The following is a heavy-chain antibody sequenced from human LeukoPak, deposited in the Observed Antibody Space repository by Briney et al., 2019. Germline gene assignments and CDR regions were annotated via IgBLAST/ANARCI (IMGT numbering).Heavy chain of an antibody. CDR3: SVLAPPDY. D-gene: IGHD2/OR15-2a*01. J-gene: IGHJ4*02. V-gene: IGHV3-30*02. CDR2: IRYDGSNK. Sequence: GGSLRLSCAASGFTFSSYGMHWVRQAPGKGLEWVAFIRYDGSNKYYADSVKGRFTISRDNSKNTLYPQMNSLRAEDTAVYYCSVLAPPDYWGQGTLVTVSS. CDR1: GFTFSSYG.